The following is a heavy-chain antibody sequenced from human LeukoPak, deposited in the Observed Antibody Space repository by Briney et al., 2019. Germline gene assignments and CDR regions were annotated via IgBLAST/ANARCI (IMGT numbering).Heavy chain of an antibody. J-gene: IGHJ4*02. CDR2: ISGSGDST. CDR3: AKDAGDYYGSVTHFDY. Sequence: QPGGSLRLSCAASGFTFSTYAMSWVRQAPGKGLEWVSVISGSGDSTYYADSVKGRFSISRDNSKNTLYLHMNSVRADDKAVYYCAKDAGDYYGSVTHFDYWGQGTLVTVSS. V-gene: IGHV3-23*01. D-gene: IGHD3-10*01. CDR1: GFTFSTYA.